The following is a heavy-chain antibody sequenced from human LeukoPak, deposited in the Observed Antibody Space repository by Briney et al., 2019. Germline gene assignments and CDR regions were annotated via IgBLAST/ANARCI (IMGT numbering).Heavy chain of an antibody. CDR2: TYYRSKWFN. CDR1: GDSVSSNVAA. V-gene: IGHV6-1*01. Sequence: SQTLSLTCAISGDSVSSNVAAWNWIRQSPSRGLEWLGRTYYRSKWFNEYAVSVKSRKEINPDTSKNHVSLQLKSVTPDDTAVYYCATGSAAGTAFAIWGQGTMVTVSS. J-gene: IGHJ3*02. CDR3: ATGSAAGTAFAI. D-gene: IGHD6-13*01.